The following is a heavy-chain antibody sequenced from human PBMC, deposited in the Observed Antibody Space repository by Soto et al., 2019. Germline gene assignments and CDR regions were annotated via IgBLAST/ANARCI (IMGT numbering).Heavy chain of an antibody. D-gene: IGHD1-26*01. Sequence: PSETLSLTCAVSGYSISSANYWGWIRQSPGKGLEWIGSIHHGGTRYSNPSLKNRVTILADTSKNQFSLKLSSVTAADTAVYYWARGSGGYPFDYWGQGTLVTVSS. CDR2: IHHGGTR. J-gene: IGHJ4*02. CDR3: ARGSGGYPFDY. V-gene: IGHV4-38-2*01. CDR1: GYSISSANY.